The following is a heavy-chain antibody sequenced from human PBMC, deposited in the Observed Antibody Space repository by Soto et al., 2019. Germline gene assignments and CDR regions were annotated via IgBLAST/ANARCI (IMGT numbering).Heavy chain of an antibody. V-gene: IGHV1-3*01. CDR1: GYTFTSYA. CDR3: ARGDIVVVPAAIFFGCCGMDV. CDR2: INAGNGNT. Sequence: RASVKVSCKASGYTFTSYAMHWVRQAPGQRLEWMGWINAGNGNTKYPQKFQGRVTITRDTSASTAYMELSSLRSEDTAVYYCARGDIVVVPAAIFFGCCGMDVWGQGTTVTVSS. J-gene: IGHJ6*02. D-gene: IGHD2-2*01.